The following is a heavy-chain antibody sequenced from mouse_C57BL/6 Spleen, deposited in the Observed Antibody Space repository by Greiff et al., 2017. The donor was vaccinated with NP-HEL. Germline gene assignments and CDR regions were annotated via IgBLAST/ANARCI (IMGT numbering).Heavy chain of an antibody. CDR2: ISSGSSTI. CDR3: ARELRLRGAMDY. Sequence: EVKLVESGGGLVKPGGSLKLSCAASGFTFSDYGMHWVRQAPEKGLEWVAYISSGSSTIYYADTVKGRFTISRDNAKNTLFLQMTSLRSEDPAMYYCARELRLRGAMDYWGQGTSVPVSS. V-gene: IGHV5-17*01. D-gene: IGHD3-2*02. J-gene: IGHJ4*01. CDR1: GFTFSDYG.